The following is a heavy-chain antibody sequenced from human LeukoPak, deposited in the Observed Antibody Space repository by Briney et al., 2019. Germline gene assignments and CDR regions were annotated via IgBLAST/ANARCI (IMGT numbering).Heavy chain of an antibody. CDR3: AGLVVYAKGWDFDY. J-gene: IGHJ4*02. D-gene: IGHD2-8*02. V-gene: IGHV4-39*01. Sequence: SETLSLTCTVSGGSISSSSYYWGWIRQPPGKGLEWIGSIYYSGSTYYNPSLKGRVTISVDTCKNQFSLKLSSVTAADTAVYYGAGLVVYAKGWDFDYWGQGTLVTVSS. CDR1: GGSISSSSYY. CDR2: IYYSGST.